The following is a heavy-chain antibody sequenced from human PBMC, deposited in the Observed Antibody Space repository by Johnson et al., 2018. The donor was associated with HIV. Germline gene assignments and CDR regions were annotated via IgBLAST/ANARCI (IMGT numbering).Heavy chain of an antibody. Sequence: VQLVESGGGLVQPGGSLRLSCAASGFSVSTYDMHWVRQAPGKGLEWVSGINWNGGSTGYADSVKGRFTISRDNAKNSLYLQMNSLRAEDTALYYCARAFLSHYYDSSGPVDIWGQGTMVTVSS. D-gene: IGHD3-22*01. CDR3: ARAFLSHYYDSSGPVDI. CDR1: GFSVSTYD. V-gene: IGHV3-20*04. J-gene: IGHJ3*02. CDR2: INWNGGST.